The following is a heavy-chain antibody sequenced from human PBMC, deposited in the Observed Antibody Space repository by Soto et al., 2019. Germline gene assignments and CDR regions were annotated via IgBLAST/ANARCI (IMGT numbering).Heavy chain of an antibody. J-gene: IGHJ5*02. D-gene: IGHD2-15*01. CDR2: IYWDDDK. Sequence: PTLVNPTQTLTLTCTFSGFSLSTSGVGVGWIRQPPGKALEWLALIYWDDDKRYSPSLKSRLTITKDTSKNQVVLTMTNMDPVDTATYYCAHSEACSGGSCYSLDWFDPWGQGTLVTVSS. CDR1: GFSLSTSGVG. V-gene: IGHV2-5*02. CDR3: AHSEACSGGSCYSLDWFDP.